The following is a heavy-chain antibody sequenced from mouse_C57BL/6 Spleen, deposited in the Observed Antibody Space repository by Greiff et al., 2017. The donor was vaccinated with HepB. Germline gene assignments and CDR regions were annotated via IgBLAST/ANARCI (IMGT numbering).Heavy chain of an antibody. V-gene: IGHV5-6-3*01. CDR3: ARMARTIN. CDR1: GFTFSSYG. CDR2: INSNGGST. J-gene: IGHJ2*01. Sequence: EVKLMESGGGLVQPGGSLKLSCAASGFTFSSYGMSWVRQTPDKRLELVATINSNGGSTYYPDSVKGRFPISRDNAKNTLYLQMSSLKSEDTAMYYCARMARTINWGQGTTLIVSS.